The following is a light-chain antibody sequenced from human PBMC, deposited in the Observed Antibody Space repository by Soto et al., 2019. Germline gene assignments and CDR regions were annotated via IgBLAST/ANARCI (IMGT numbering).Light chain of an antibody. CDR1: QSVNSH. CDR3: QHRSNWPPG. V-gene: IGKV3-11*01. Sequence: EIVLTQSPATLSLSPGQRATLSCRASQSVNSHLGWYQQKPGQVPRLLIYDTSNRATGIPARFSGSGSGTDFTLTISSLAPEDFAVYYCQHRSNWPPGFGQGTRLEIK. J-gene: IGKJ5*01. CDR2: DTS.